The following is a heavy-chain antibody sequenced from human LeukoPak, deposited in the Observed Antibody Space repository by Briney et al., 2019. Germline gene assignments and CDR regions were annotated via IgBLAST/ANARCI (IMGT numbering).Heavy chain of an antibody. CDR3: ARVALHAPHEGQNWFDP. D-gene: IGHD1-7*01. CDR1: GGSINSYY. Sequence: TSETLSLTCTVSGGSINSYYWSWIRQPPGKGLEWIGYIYYSGSTNYNPSLKSRVTISVDTSKNQFSLRLSSVTAADTAVYYCARVALHAPHEGQNWFDPWGQGTLVTVSS. V-gene: IGHV4-59*01. J-gene: IGHJ5*02. CDR2: IYYSGST.